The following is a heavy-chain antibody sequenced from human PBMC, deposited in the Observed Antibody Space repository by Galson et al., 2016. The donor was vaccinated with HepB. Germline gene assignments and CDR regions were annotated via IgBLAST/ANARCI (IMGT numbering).Heavy chain of an antibody. Sequence: CAISGDSVYNNGAAWVWIRQSPSRGLEWLGRTFYRSTWENHYAGSVKNRITISPDTPRNQFSLHLNSVTPEDTAWYYCARAGTLGRGMDVWGQGTTVTVSS. CDR1: GDSVYNNGAA. CDR3: ARAGTLGRGMDV. V-gene: IGHV6-1*01. D-gene: IGHD3-10*01. J-gene: IGHJ6*02. CDR2: TFYRSTWEN.